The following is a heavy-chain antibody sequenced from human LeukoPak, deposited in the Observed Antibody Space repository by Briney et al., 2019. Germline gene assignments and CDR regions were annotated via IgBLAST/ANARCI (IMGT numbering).Heavy chain of an antibody. CDR1: GGSFSGYY. V-gene: IGHV4-34*01. D-gene: IGHD3-10*01. CDR3: ARHEANYYYYYMDV. J-gene: IGHJ6*03. Sequence: SETLSLTCAVYGGSFSGYYWSWIRQPPGKGLEWIGSIYQGESTYSNPSLESRVSMSVDTSKNQFSLRLTSVTAADTAVYYCARHEANYYYYYMDVWGEGTTVTVSS. CDR2: IYQGEST.